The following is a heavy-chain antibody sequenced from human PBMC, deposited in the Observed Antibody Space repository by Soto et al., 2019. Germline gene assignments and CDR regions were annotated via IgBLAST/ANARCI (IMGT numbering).Heavy chain of an antibody. D-gene: IGHD3-10*01. V-gene: IGHV4-59*08. CDR1: GGSISSYY. Sequence: SETLSLTCTVSGGSISSYYWSWIRQPPGKGLEWIGYIYYSGSTNYNPSLKSRVTISVDTSKNPFSLKLSSVTAADTAVYYCAAVRITMVRGPRNFLFDYWGQGTLVTVSS. J-gene: IGHJ4*02. CDR2: IYYSGST. CDR3: AAVRITMVRGPRNFLFDY.